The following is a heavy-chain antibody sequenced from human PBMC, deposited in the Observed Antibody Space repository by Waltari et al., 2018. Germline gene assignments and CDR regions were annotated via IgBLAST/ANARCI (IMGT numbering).Heavy chain of an antibody. J-gene: IGHJ4*02. Sequence: EVQLVESGGGLVQPGGSLRLSCAASGFTFSSYSMNWVRQAPGKGLEWVSYMSSSSSTIYYADSVKGRFTISRDNAKNSLYLQMNSLRAEDTAVYYCARATGESLVDYWGQGTLVTVSS. D-gene: IGHD3-10*01. CDR2: MSSSSSTI. CDR1: GFTFSSYS. CDR3: ARATGESLVDY. V-gene: IGHV3-48*01.